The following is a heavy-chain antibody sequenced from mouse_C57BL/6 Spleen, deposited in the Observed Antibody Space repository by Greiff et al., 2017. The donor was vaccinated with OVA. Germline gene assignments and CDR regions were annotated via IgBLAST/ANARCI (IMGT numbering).Heavy chain of an antibody. V-gene: IGHV14-3*01. Sequence: EVQLQQSVAELVRPGASVKLSCTASGFHIKNTYMHWVKQRPEQGLEWIGRIDPANGNTKYAPKFQGKATITADTSSNTAYLQLSSLTSEDTAIYYCARNWDYAMDYWGQGTSVTVSS. CDR1: GFHIKNTY. J-gene: IGHJ4*01. D-gene: IGHD4-1*01. CDR2: IDPANGNT. CDR3: ARNWDYAMDY.